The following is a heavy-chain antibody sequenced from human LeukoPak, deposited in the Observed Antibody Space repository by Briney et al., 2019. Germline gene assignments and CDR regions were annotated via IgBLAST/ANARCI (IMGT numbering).Heavy chain of an antibody. CDR1: GFTFSSYS. J-gene: IGHJ4*02. D-gene: IGHD3-16*01. Sequence: TGGFPRLSCAASGFTFSSYSMNWVRQAPGKGLEWVSSINSDSSIMYYAESVKGRFTISRDNARNSLYLQMNSLRAEDTAVYYCIRDLFDDYSLDYWGQGALVTVSS. CDR3: IRDLFDDYSLDY. V-gene: IGHV3-21*01. CDR2: INSDSSIM.